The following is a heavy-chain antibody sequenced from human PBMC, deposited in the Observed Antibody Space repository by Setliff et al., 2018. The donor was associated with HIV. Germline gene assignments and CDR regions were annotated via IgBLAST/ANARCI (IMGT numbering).Heavy chain of an antibody. CDR3: ARDRNVLLWFGESIGPHAFDI. Sequence: AASVKVSCKASGYTFTGYYMHWVRQAPGQGLEWMGWINPNSGGTNYAQKFQGRVTMTRDTSISTAYMELSRLRSDDTAVYYCARDRNVLLWFGESIGPHAFDIWGQGTMVTVSS. CDR1: GYTFTGYY. V-gene: IGHV1-2*02. J-gene: IGHJ3*02. D-gene: IGHD3-10*01. CDR2: INPNSGGT.